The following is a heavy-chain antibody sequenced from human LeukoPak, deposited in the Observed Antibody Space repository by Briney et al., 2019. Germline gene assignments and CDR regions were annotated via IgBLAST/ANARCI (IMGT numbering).Heavy chain of an antibody. D-gene: IGHD4-23*01. CDR1: GFTFDDYG. V-gene: IGHV3-20*04. J-gene: IGHJ4*02. CDR3: ATLMGDYGGNPAAFDY. Sequence: GGSLRLSCAASGFTFDDYGMSWVRQAPGKGLEWVSGINWNGGSTGYADSVKGRFTISGDNAKNSLYLQMNSLRAEDTALYYCATLMGDYGGNPAAFDYWGQGTLVTVSS. CDR2: INWNGGST.